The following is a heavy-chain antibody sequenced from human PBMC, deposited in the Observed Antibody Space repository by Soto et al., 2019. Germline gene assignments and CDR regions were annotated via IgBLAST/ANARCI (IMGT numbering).Heavy chain of an antibody. CDR3: ARADYYDSSGFYYDC. CDR1: GYIFTNHY. CDR2: INPSGGST. J-gene: IGHJ4*02. D-gene: IGHD3-22*01. Sequence: QVQLVQSGAEVKKPGASVKVSCKASGYIFTNHYIHWVRQATGQGLEWMGIINPSGGSTNYLQKFQGRITMTRDPSTSTVYRELSSLRSEDTAVYFCARADYYDSSGFYYDCWGQGSLVTVSS. V-gene: IGHV1-46*01.